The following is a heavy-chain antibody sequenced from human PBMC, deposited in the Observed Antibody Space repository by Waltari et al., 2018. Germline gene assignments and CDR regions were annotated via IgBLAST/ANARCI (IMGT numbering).Heavy chain of an antibody. CDR1: GSSTSLFS. Sequence: QVHLQESGPGLVKPSETLSLTCTVSGSSTSLFSWAWIRQPPGKRLEWIGHMSYSGNSQYNPSLTSRVKISLDKSRDQVTLTLASVNAADTAMYYCARDTGGWYFDVWGRGTPVTVSS. J-gene: IGHJ2*01. CDR3: ARDTGGWYFDV. CDR2: MSYSGNS. V-gene: IGHV4-59*01. D-gene: IGHD3-10*01.